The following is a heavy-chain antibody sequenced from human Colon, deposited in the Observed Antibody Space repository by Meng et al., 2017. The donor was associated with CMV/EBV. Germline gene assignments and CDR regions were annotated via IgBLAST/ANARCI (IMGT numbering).Heavy chain of an antibody. V-gene: IGHV1-2*02. Sequence: GHRGPYGSEVRMPGASVKVSCKASGYSFTGYYIHWVRQAPGQGLEWMGWMDPTTGRTDYAQKFQGTVTMTRDTSISTAYLELSRLTSDDTAVYYCASHSSYVWGSHHWGQGTLVTVSS. CDR2: MDPTTGRT. D-gene: IGHD3-16*01. J-gene: IGHJ1*01. CDR3: ASHSSYVWGSHH. CDR1: GYSFTGYY.